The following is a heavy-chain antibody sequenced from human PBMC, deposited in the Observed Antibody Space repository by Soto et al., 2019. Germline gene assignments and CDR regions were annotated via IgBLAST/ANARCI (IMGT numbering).Heavy chain of an antibody. V-gene: IGHV4-59*01. CDR2: IYYSGST. Sequence: PSETLSLTCTVSGGSISGYYWSWIRQPPGKGLEWIGYIYYSGSTNYNPSLKSRVTISVDTSKNQFSLKLSSVTAADTAVYYCARSSSGWYVYYFDYWGQGTLVTVSS. CDR1: GGSISGYY. CDR3: ARSSSGWYVYYFDY. D-gene: IGHD6-19*01. J-gene: IGHJ4*02.